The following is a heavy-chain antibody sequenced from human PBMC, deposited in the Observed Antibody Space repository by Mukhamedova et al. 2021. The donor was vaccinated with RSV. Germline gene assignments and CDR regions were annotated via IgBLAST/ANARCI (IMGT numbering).Heavy chain of an antibody. CDR3: ARVLAYCGGDCYIIFDY. V-gene: IGHV3-48*03. D-gene: IGHD2-21*02. J-gene: IGHJ4*02. Sequence: AEYMGGRFTISRDNAKHSLYLQMNSLRAEDTAVYYCARVLAYCGGDCYIIFDYWGQGTLVTVSS.